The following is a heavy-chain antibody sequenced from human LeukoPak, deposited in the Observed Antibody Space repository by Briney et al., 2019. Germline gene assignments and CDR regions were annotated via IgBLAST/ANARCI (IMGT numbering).Heavy chain of an antibody. J-gene: IGHJ5*02. CDR3: ARDFPYNYGSGSPSNWFDP. Sequence: GASVKVSCKASGYTFTNYGISWVRQAPGQGLEWIAWISANNGNTNYAQKLQGRVTMTTDTSRSTGSMELRSLRSDDTAVYYCARDFPYNYGSGSPSNWFDPWGQGTLVTVSS. CDR2: ISANNGNT. D-gene: IGHD3-10*01. CDR1: GYTFTNYG. V-gene: IGHV1-18*01.